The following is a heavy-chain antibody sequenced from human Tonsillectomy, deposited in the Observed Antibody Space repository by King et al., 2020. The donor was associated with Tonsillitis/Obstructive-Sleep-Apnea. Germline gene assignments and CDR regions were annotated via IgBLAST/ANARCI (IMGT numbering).Heavy chain of an antibody. J-gene: IGHJ4*02. D-gene: IGHD2-2*01. CDR3: ARAPPENCSSTSCFQYFDY. CDR2: IYYSGST. CDR1: GCSISSYY. V-gene: IGHV4-59*01. Sequence: VQLQESGPGLVKPSETLSLTCTVSGCSISSYYWSWIRQPPGKGLEWIGYIYYSGSTNYNPSLKSRVPISVDTSKNQFSLKLSSVTAADTAVYYCARAPPENCSSTSCFQYFDYWGQGTLVTVSS.